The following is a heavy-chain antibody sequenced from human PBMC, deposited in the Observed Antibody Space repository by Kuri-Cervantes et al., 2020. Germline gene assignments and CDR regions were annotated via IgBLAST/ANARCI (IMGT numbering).Heavy chain of an antibody. CDR3: ARDYYDSSGYYYAYYFDY. CDR2: ISYDGSNK. Sequence: LSLTCAASGFTFSSYAMHWVRQAPGKGLEWVAVISYDGSNKYYADSVKGRFTISRDNSKNTLYLQMNSLRAEDTAVYYCARDYYDSSGYYYAYYFDYWGQGALVTVSS. J-gene: IGHJ4*02. V-gene: IGHV3-30-3*01. CDR1: GFTFSSYA. D-gene: IGHD3-22*01.